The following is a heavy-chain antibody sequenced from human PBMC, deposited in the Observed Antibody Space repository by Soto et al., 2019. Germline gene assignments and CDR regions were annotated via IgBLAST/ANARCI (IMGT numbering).Heavy chain of an antibody. CDR1: GFTFSSYA. CDR3: AKDVTQYYDIWSGLDRSGSHLHYYDY. V-gene: IGHV3-23*01. J-gene: IGHJ4*02. CDR2: ISGSGGST. Sequence: EVQLLESGGGLVQPGGSMSLSCAASGFTFSSYAMSWVRQARGKGLECVSAISGSGGSTSYPDSVKGLFTISRDNSKNTLYLQMNSLRAEDTSLYYCAKDVTQYYDIWSGLDRSGSHLHYYDYCGERTLVTVSS. D-gene: IGHD3-3*01.